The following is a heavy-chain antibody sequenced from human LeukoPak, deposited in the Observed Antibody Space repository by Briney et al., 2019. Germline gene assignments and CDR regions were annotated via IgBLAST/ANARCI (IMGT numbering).Heavy chain of an antibody. V-gene: IGHV3-33*01. J-gene: IGHJ4*02. Sequence: GGSLRLSCVASGFIFSRYDMHWVRQAPGKGLEWVALIWHDGSRTHYADSVKGRFTISRDDSKSTLYVQMNSLRVEDTAVYYCARDPATVTSHFDYWGQGALVTVSS. CDR3: ARDPATVTSHFDY. CDR2: IWHDGSRT. CDR1: GFIFSRYD. D-gene: IGHD4-17*01.